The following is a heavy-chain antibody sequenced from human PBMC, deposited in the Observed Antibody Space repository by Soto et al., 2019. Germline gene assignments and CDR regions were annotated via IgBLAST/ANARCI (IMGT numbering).Heavy chain of an antibody. V-gene: IGHV4-39*01. Sequence: QLQLQESGPGLVKPSETLSLTCSVSGASVSSASYLWGWIRQPPGKGLEWIGSASYPGASYLTPSLKSRVTISVDTSKNRFFLNRRSLTAADAAVYYCARRVHDGGRFYYVDCCGQGILVTVSS. CDR2: ASYPGAS. J-gene: IGHJ4*02. CDR1: GASVSSASYL. CDR3: ARRVHDGGRFYYVDC. D-gene: IGHD3-22*01.